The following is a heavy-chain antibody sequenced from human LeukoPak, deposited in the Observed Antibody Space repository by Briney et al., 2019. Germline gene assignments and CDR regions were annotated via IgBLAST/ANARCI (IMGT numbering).Heavy chain of an antibody. J-gene: IGHJ5*02. CDR2: IIPILGIA. CDR3: ARARGNNWFDP. CDR1: GGTFSSYA. Sequence: SVKVSCKASGGTFSSYAISWVRQAPGQGLEWMGRIIPILGIANYAQKFQGRVTITADKSTSTAYMELSSLRSEDTAVYYCARARGNNWFDPWGQGTLVTVSS. V-gene: IGHV1-69*04.